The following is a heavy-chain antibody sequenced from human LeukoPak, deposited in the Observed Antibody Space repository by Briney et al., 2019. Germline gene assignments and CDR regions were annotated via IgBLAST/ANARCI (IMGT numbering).Heavy chain of an antibody. CDR1: GGTFSSYA. J-gene: IGHJ6*03. CDR3: ARDYDSRFRYFDINYYYYMDV. V-gene: IGHV1-69*05. CDR2: IIPIFGTA. Sequence: GASVKVSRKASGGTFSSYAISWVRQAPGQGLAWMGGIIPIFGTANYAQKFQGRVTITTDESTSTAYMELSSLRSEDTAVYYCARDYDSRFRYFDINYYYYMDVWGKGTTVTVSS. D-gene: IGHD3-9*01.